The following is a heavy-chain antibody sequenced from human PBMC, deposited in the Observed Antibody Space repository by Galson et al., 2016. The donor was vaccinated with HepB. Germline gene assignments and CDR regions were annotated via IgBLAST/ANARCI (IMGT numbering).Heavy chain of an antibody. CDR3: ARRTLQPSFDY. V-gene: IGHV4-4*02. CDR1: GGSINSTNW. Sequence: ETLSLTCAVAGGSINSTNWWTWVRQPPGKGLEWIGEIYHSGSTNSNPSLESRVTISVDKSKNHFSLELSSVTAADTAVYYCARRTLQPSFDYWGQGTPVSVSS. CDR2: IYHSGST. D-gene: IGHD1-14*01. J-gene: IGHJ4*02.